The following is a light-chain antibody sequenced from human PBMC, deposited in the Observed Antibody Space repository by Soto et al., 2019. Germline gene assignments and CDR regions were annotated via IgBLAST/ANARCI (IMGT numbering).Light chain of an antibody. CDR2: EVS. CDR3: SSYVGSNNLL. J-gene: IGLJ2*01. V-gene: IGLV2-8*01. Sequence: QSGLTQPPSASGSPGQSVTISCTGTSSDVGGYNYVSWYQQHPGKAPKLMIYEVSKRPSGVPDRFSGSKSDNTASLTVSGLQAEDEADYYCSSYVGSNNLLFGGGTKVTVL. CDR1: SSDVGGYNY.